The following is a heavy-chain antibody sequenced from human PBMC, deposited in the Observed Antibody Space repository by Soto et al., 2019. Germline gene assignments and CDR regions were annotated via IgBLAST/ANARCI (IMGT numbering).Heavy chain of an antibody. D-gene: IGHD6-13*01. CDR3: AREVKGLAADWLDY. J-gene: IGHJ4*02. Sequence: QVQLVQSGAEVKKPGSSVKVSCKASRGTFSSYTISWVRQAPGQGLEWMGRIIPILGIANYAQKFQGRVTITADKSTSTAYMELSSLRSEDTAVYYCAREVKGLAADWLDYWGQGTLVTVSS. CDR2: IIPILGIA. V-gene: IGHV1-69*08. CDR1: RGTFSSYT.